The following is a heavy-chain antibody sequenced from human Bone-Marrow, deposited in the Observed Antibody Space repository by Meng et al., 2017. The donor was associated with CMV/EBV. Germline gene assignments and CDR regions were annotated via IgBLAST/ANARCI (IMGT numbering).Heavy chain of an antibody. V-gene: IGHV3-66*02. CDR2: IYSGGTT. Sequence: GESLKISCAASGFTVTSNYMTWVRLTPGKRLEWVSLIYSGGTTYYADSVKGRFTISSDNSKNTLYLQINRLRADDTGVYYCARDQVGQDVHYRGQGSLVTVSS. D-gene: IGHD2-15*01. CDR3: ARDQVGQDVHY. J-gene: IGHJ4*02. CDR1: GFTVTSNY.